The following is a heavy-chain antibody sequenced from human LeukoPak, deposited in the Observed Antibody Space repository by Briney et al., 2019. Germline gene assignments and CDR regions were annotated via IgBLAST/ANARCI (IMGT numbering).Heavy chain of an antibody. Sequence: SVKVSCKASGGTFSSYTISWVRQAPGQGLEWMGRIIPILGIANYAQKFQGRVTITTDESTSTAYMELSSLRSEDTAVYYCARDRSIGLAFDIWGQGTMVTVSS. D-gene: IGHD3-3*02. CDR1: GGTFSSYT. J-gene: IGHJ3*02. CDR2: IIPILGIA. V-gene: IGHV1-69*16. CDR3: ARDRSIGLAFDI.